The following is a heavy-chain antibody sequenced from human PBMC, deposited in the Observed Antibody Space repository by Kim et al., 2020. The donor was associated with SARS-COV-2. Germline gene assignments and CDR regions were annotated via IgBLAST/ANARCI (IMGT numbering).Heavy chain of an antibody. CDR2: T. J-gene: IGHJ4*02. D-gene: IGHD3-22*01. CDR3: ARCSSGYYYIY. Sequence: TKTSQKFQGRVTITRDTSASRAYMELSSLRSEDTAVYYCARCSSGYYYIYWGQGTLVTVSS. V-gene: IGHV1-3*01.